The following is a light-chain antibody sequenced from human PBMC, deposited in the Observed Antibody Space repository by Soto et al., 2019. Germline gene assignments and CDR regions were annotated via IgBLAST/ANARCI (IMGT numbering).Light chain of an antibody. Sequence: EIVLTQSPGTLSLSPGESATLSCRASQSVRSSYLAWYQLKPGQAPRLLIYGACSRATGIPDRFSGSGSGTDFTLTISRLEPEDFAVYYCQEYGSSRAFGQGTKVEIK. CDR1: QSVRSSY. J-gene: IGKJ1*01. V-gene: IGKV3-20*01. CDR3: QEYGSSRA. CDR2: GAC.